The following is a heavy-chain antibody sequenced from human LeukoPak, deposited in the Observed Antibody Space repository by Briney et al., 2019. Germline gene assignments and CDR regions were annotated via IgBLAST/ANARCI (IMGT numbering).Heavy chain of an antibody. J-gene: IGHJ3*02. D-gene: IGHD1-26*01. CDR1: GFTFSSYS. CDR2: ISSSSSYI. CDR3: ARVGWELLQGAFDI. V-gene: IGHV3-21*01. Sequence: GGSLRLSCAASGFTFSSYSMNWVRQAPGKGLEWVSSISSSSSYIYYADSVKGRFTISRDNAKNSLYLQMNSLRAEDTAVYYCARVGWELLQGAFDIWGQGTMVTVSS.